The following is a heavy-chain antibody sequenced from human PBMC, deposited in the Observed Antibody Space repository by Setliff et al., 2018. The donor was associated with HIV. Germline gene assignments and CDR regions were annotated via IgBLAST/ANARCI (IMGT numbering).Heavy chain of an antibody. CDR1: GYSSSSGYY. J-gene: IGHJ4*02. CDR2: IYYSGNT. D-gene: IGHD2-8*01. V-gene: IGHV4-38-2*01. CDR3: ARGAHTVLYSYDY. Sequence: SETLSLTCGVSGYSSSSGYYWGWIRQPPGKGLEWIGSIYYSGNTYYSPSLKSRVTISMDTAKNRFSLKLTSVTAADTAVYYCARGAHTVLYSYDYWGQGILVTVSS.